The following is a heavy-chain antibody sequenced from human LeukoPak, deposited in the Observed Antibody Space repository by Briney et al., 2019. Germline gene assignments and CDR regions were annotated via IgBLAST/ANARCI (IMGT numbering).Heavy chain of an antibody. Sequence: ASVKVSCTASGYTFTGYYMHWVRQAPGQGLEWMGWINPNSGGTNYAQKFQGRVTMTRDTSISTAYMELSRLRSDDTAVYYCARDQNMIAAAGTLYYWGQGTLVTVSS. V-gene: IGHV1-2*02. J-gene: IGHJ4*02. D-gene: IGHD6-13*01. CDR1: GYTFTGYY. CDR3: ARDQNMIAAAGTLYY. CDR2: INPNSGGT.